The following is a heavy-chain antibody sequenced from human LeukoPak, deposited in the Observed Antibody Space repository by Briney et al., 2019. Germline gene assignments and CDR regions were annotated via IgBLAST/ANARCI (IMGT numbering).Heavy chain of an antibody. CDR2: ISGSGGST. CDR1: GFTFSNSY. J-gene: IGHJ6*02. CDR3: AKKGYCSSTSCSTYYYYGLDV. V-gene: IGHV3-23*01. D-gene: IGHD2-2*01. Sequence: GGSLRLSCAASGFTFSNSYMSWVRQAPGKGLEWVSAISGSGGSTYYADSVKGRFTISRDNSKNTLYLQMNSLRAEDTAVYYCAKKGYCSSTSCSTYYYYGLDVWGQGTTVTVSS.